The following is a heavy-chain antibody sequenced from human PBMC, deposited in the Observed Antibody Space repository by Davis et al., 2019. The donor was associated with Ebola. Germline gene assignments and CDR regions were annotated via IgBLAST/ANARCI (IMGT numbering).Heavy chain of an antibody. CDR2: IYGGGST. CDR3: AGGPKRWLQLGY. CDR1: GFTVSSNY. D-gene: IGHD5-24*01. Sequence: GGSLRPSCPPSGFTVSSNYISCVRQAPGKGLEWVSVIYGGGSTYYADSVKGRFTISRHNSKNTLYLQMNSLRAEDTAVYYCAGGPKRWLQLGYWGQGTLVTVSS. V-gene: IGHV3-53*04. J-gene: IGHJ4*02.